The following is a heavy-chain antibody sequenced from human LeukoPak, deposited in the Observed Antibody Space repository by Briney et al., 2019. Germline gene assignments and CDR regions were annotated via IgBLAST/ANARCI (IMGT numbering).Heavy chain of an antibody. V-gene: IGHV4-34*01. J-gene: IGHJ6*03. CDR1: GGSFSGYY. CDR3: AIGSLWFGEGVANMDV. D-gene: IGHD3-10*01. Sequence: SETLSLTSAVYGGSFSGYYWSWIRQPPGKGLEWIGEINHSGSTNYNPSLKSRVTISVDTSKNQFSLKLSSVTAADTAVYYCAIGSLWFGEGVANMDVWGKGTTVTISS. CDR2: INHSGST.